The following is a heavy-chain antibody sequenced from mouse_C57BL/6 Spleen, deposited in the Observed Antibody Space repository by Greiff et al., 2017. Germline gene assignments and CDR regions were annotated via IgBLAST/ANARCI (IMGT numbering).Heavy chain of an antibody. CDR1: GYSITSGYD. V-gene: IGHV3-1*01. J-gene: IGHJ4*01. CDR2: ISYSGST. D-gene: IGHD4-1*01. Sequence: EVMLVESGPGMVKPSQSLSLTCTVTGYSITSGYDWHWIRHFPGNKLEWMGYISYSGSTNYNPSLKSRISITHDTSKNHFFLKLNSVTTEDTATYYCARGELGYYAMDYWGQGTSVTVSS. CDR3: ARGELGYYAMDY.